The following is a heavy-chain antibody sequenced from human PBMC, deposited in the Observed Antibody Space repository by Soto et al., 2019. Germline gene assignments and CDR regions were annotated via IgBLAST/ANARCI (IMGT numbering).Heavy chain of an antibody. D-gene: IGHD6-19*01. J-gene: IGHJ4*02. CDR1: GFTFSSYA. CDR3: ARDQVAGIDY. V-gene: IGHV3-30-3*01. Sequence: SLSLSCAASGFTFSSYAMYWVCLAPGTGLERVAVISYDGSKNSYSDSALGRFTIITDNSTNTLYLQMITLRAEDTAVYYCARDQVAGIDYWGQGTLVTVS. CDR2: ISYDGSKN.